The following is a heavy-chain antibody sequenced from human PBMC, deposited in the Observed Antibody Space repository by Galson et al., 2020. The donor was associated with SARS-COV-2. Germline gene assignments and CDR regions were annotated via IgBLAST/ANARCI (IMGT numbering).Heavy chain of an antibody. CDR2: IWYDGSNK. Sequence: GGSLRLSCAASGFTFSSYGMHWVRQAPGKGLEWVAVIWYDGSNKYYADSVKGRFTISRDNSKNTLYLQMNSLRAEDTAVYYCASSPSYYYGMDVRGQGTTVTVSS. V-gene: IGHV3-33*01. CDR1: GFTFSSYG. J-gene: IGHJ6*02. CDR3: ASSPSYYYGMDV.